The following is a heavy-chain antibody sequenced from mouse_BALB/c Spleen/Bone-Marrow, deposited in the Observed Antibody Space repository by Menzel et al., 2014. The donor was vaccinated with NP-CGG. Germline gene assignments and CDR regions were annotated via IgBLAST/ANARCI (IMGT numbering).Heavy chain of an antibody. CDR2: INPSNGGT. D-gene: IGHD1-2*01. Sequence: VQLVESGAELVKPGTSVKLSCKASGYTFTSYYIYWVKQRPGQGLKWIGEINPSNGGTNLNEKFKSKATLTVDKSSSTAYMQLSSLTSEDSAVYYCTRLSLLRGYFDYWGQGTTLTVSS. J-gene: IGHJ2*01. CDR3: TRLSLLRGYFDY. CDR1: GYTFTSYY. V-gene: IGHV1S81*02.